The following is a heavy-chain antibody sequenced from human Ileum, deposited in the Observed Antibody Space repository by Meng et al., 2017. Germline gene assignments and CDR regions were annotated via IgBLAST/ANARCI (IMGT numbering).Heavy chain of an antibody. D-gene: IGHD6-19*01. Sequence: VRLQEPGPGLVRTSETLSLTCTVSGGSVSSANSYWSWIRKTPGKGLEWIGYVYNTGNTNSNPSLRSRLTMSVDTSNSQFSLKLTSVTAADTAVYYCARGGGGGWPNWFDPWGQGTLVTVSS. CDR3: ARGGGGGWPNWFDP. CDR1: GGSVSSANSY. CDR2: VYNTGNT. V-gene: IGHV4-61*01. J-gene: IGHJ5*02.